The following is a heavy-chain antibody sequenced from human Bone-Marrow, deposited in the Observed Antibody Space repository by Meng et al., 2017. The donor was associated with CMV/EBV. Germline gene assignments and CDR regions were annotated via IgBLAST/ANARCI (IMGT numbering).Heavy chain of an antibody. CDR2: IKQEGREK. J-gene: IGHJ6*02. D-gene: IGHD3-10*01. V-gene: IGHV3-7*01. CDR3: AKEGQRLLWFGEISNYSGIDV. Sequence: GGSLRLSCVASGFTLSSYWMSWVRQAHGKGLEWVANIKQEGREKYYVDSVKGRYTIPRDNAMNSLYLQMTGLRAEGTAVYYCAKEGQRLLWFGEISNYSGIDVWGQGTTVTVSS. CDR1: GFTLSSYW.